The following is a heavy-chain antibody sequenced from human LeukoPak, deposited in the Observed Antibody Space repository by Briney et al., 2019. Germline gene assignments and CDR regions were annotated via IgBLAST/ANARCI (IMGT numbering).Heavy chain of an antibody. Sequence: PSETLSLTCTVSGGSISSGGYYWSWIRQHPGTGLEWIGYIYYSGSTYYNPSLKSRVTISVDTSKNQFSLKLSSVTAADTAVYYCARGRGEPAAPVDYYMDVWGKGTTVTVSS. J-gene: IGHJ6*03. CDR3: ARGRGEPAAPVDYYMDV. CDR1: GGSISSGGYY. CDR2: IYYSGST. V-gene: IGHV4-31*03. D-gene: IGHD2-2*01.